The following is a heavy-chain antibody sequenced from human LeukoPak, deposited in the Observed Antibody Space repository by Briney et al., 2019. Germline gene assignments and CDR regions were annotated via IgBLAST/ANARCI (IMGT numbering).Heavy chain of an antibody. CDR2: IYYSGST. CDR1: GGSISSSSYY. J-gene: IGHJ4*02. V-gene: IGHV4-39*01. D-gene: IGHD2-15*01. Sequence: SETLSLTCTVSGGSISSSSYYWGWIRQPPGKGLEWIGSIYYSGSTYYNPSLKSRVTISVDTSKNQFSLKLSSVTAADTAVYYCARYFAATFDYWGQGTLVTVSS. CDR3: ARYFAATFDY.